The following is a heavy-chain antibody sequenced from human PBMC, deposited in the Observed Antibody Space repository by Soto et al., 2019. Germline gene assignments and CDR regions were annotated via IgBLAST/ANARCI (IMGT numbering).Heavy chain of an antibody. J-gene: IGHJ4*02. CDR3: AKDLTMITCGGWGFDD. Sequence: EVQLLESGGGLVQPGGSLRLSCAASGFTFSSYAMSWVRQAPGKGLEWVSAISGSGGSTYYADSVKGRFTISRDNSKNPLYLQMNSLRAEDTAVYYCAKDLTMITCGGWGFDDWGQGTLVTVSS. CDR1: GFTFSSYA. CDR2: ISGSGGST. V-gene: IGHV3-23*01. D-gene: IGHD3-16*01.